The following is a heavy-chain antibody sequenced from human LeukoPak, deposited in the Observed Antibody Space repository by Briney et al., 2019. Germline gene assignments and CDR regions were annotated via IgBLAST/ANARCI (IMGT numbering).Heavy chain of an antibody. Sequence: SVKVSCKASGGTFSSYAISWVRQAPGQGLEWMGGIIPIFGTANYAQKFQGRVTITTDESTSTAYMELSSLRSEDTAVYYCARDRGPIVVVPAASAAFDIWGQGTMVTVSS. CDR1: GGTFSSYA. D-gene: IGHD2-2*01. CDR2: IIPIFGTA. V-gene: IGHV1-69*05. CDR3: ARDRGPIVVVPAASAAFDI. J-gene: IGHJ3*02.